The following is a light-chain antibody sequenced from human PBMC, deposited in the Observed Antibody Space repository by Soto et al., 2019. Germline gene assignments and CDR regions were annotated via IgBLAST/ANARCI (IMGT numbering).Light chain of an antibody. CDR1: QSISNT. Sequence: EIVMTQCPATVSVSPGERATLSCRASQSISNTLAWYQQTPGQAPRLLIYGASTRATGVPARFTGSGSGTEFTLTISSLQSEDFAIYYCQQYNNWPWTFGQGTKVELK. V-gene: IGKV3-15*01. CDR3: QQYNNWPWT. J-gene: IGKJ1*01. CDR2: GAS.